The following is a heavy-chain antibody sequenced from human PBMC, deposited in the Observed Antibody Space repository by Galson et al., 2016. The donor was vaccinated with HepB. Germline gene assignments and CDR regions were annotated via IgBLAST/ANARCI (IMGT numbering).Heavy chain of an antibody. V-gene: IGHV3-74*01. Sequence: SLRLSCAASGFAFSSHRMHWVRQDLGKGLVWVSRINSDGTISNYADSVKGRFTISRDNAKNIVYLQMDRLTTEDTALYYCVKARGATTEVLDFWGQGTRVTVSS. J-gene: IGHJ4*02. D-gene: IGHD3-10*01. CDR2: INSDGTIS. CDR1: GFAFSSHR. CDR3: VKARGATTEVLDF.